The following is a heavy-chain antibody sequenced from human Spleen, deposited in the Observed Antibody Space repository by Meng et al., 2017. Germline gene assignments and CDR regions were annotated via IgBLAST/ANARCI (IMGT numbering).Heavy chain of an antibody. V-gene: IGHV4-61*01. Sequence: QAPLQGSGPGLVRPSETLSLTCTVSGGSVRSSSYYWSWIWQPPGKGLEWIGYIYYSGSTNYNPSLKSRVTISVDTSKNQFSLKLNSVTAADTALYYCARWDRSGSYQVYWGQGTLVTVSS. CDR3: ARWDRSGSYQVY. CDR2: IYYSGST. CDR1: GGSVRSSSYY. D-gene: IGHD1-26*01. J-gene: IGHJ4*02.